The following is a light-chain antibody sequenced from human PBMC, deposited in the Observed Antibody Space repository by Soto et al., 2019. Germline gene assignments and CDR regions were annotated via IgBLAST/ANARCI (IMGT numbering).Light chain of an antibody. CDR3: QQYGGSPIT. J-gene: IGKJ5*01. CDR2: GAS. CDR1: QSVNSNY. Sequence: EIVLTQSPGTLSLSPGERATLFCRASQSVNSNYLAWYQQKPGQAPRLLISGASTRATDIPDRFSGSGSGTDFTLTINRLEPEDFALYYCQQYGGSPITFGLGTRLEIK. V-gene: IGKV3-20*01.